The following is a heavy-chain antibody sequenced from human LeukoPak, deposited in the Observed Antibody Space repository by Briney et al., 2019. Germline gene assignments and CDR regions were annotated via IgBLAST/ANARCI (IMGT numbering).Heavy chain of an antibody. Sequence: SETLSLTYSVSGASISSSNWWSWVRQPPGKGLEWIGEIYHSGRPNYNPSLESRVTISVDTSKNQLSLKMSSVTAADTAVYYCARDPIGYCSSTSCSYFDYWGQGTLVTVSS. CDR2: IYHSGRP. J-gene: IGHJ4*02. V-gene: IGHV4-4*02. D-gene: IGHD2-2*01. CDR1: GASISSSNW. CDR3: ARDPIGYCSSTSCSYFDY.